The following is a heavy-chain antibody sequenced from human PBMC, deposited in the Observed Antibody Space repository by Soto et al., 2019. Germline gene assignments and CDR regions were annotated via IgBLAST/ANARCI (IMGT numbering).Heavy chain of an antibody. CDR1: GFSLSPSGMC. Sequence: SGPTLVKPTQTLTLTCTFSGFSLSPSGMCVSWIRQPPGKALEWLALIDWDDDKYYSTSLKTRLTISKDTSKNQVVLTMTNMDLVDTATYYCARMCGDILTGYQTIDYWGQGTLVTVSS. J-gene: IGHJ4*02. D-gene: IGHD3-9*01. CDR3: ARMCGDILTGYQTIDY. V-gene: IGHV2-70*01. CDR2: IDWDDDK.